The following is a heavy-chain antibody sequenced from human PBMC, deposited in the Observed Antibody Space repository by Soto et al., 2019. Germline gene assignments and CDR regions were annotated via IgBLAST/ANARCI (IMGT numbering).Heavy chain of an antibody. Sequence: EVQLVESGGGLVQPGGSLRLSCAASGFTFSSYSMNWVRQAPGKGLEWVSYISSSSTIYYADSVKGRFTISRDNAKNSLYLQMNSLRAEDTAVYYCARDGRSGSRSNYFDYWGQGTLVTVSS. J-gene: IGHJ4*02. V-gene: IGHV3-48*01. CDR1: GFTFSSYS. CDR3: ARDGRSGSRSNYFDY. CDR2: ISSSSTI. D-gene: IGHD3-10*01.